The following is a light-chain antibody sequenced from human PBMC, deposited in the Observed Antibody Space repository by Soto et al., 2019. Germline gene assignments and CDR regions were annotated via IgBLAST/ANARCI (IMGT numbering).Light chain of an antibody. CDR1: RPVRSN. CDR2: GSS. V-gene: IGKV3-15*01. CDR3: QQYNDWLYS. J-gene: IGKJ2*03. Sequence: EIVMTQSPANMSVSPGERVAVSCRASRPVRSNLAWYQQKPGQPPRLLIYGSSTRATGIPARFSGSGPGTEFTLTVTSLQSADIAVYYCQQYNDWLYSFGQGTKVDIK.